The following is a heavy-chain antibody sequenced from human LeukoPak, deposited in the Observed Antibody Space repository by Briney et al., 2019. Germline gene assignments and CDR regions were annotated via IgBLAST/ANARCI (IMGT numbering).Heavy chain of an antibody. J-gene: IGHJ5*02. Sequence: SQTLSLTCTVSGGSISSGGYYWSWIRQHPGKGLEWIGYIYYSGSTYYNPSLQSRVTISVDTSKNQFSLKLSSVTAADTAVYYCARPYYYDSRIDPWGQGILVTVSS. V-gene: IGHV4-31*03. CDR2: IYYSGST. CDR3: ARPYYYDSRIDP. CDR1: GGSISSGGYY. D-gene: IGHD3-22*01.